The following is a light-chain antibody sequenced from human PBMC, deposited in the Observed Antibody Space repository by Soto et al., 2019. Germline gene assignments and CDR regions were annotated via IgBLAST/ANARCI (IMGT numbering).Light chain of an antibody. CDR2: GAS. CDR3: QQYGSSPTWT. V-gene: IGKV3-20*01. Sequence: ETGLTHSPGTLSLSPGERASLSCSAGQTVNGNYLGVYQQKPGQAPRLLIYGASTRANGIPARFSGSGSGTAFTLTISRLEPEDSAVYYCQQYGSSPTWTFGQGTKVDI. CDR1: QTVNGNY. J-gene: IGKJ1*01.